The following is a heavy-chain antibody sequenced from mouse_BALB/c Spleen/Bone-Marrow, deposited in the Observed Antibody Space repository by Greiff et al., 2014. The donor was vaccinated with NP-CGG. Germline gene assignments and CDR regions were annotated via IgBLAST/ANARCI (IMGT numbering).Heavy chain of an antibody. CDR3: TRGGGSSYVEFAY. D-gene: IGHD1-1*01. J-gene: IGHJ3*01. CDR1: GYTFTSYW. Sequence: VQLQQPGTVLARPGASVKMSCKASGYTFTSYWMHWVKQRPGQGLEWIGAIYPGNSDTSYNQKFKGKAELTAVTSTSTAYMELSSLTNEDSAVYYCTRGGGSSYVEFAYWGQGTLVTVSA. V-gene: IGHV1-5*01. CDR2: IYPGNSDT.